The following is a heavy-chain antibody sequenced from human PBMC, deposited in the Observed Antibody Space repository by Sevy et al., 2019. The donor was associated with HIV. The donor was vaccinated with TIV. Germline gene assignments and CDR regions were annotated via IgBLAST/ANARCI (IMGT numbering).Heavy chain of an antibody. D-gene: IGHD3-10*01. CDR3: AEFLYGSGSYSTGFDY. CDR1: GFTFSDYY. V-gene: IGHV3-11*06. J-gene: IGHJ4*02. Sequence: GGSLRLSCAASGFTFSDYYMSWIRQAPGKGLEWVSYISSTSSYTNYADSVKGRFTISRDNAKNSLYLQMNSLSAEDTSVYYCAEFLYGSGSYSTGFDYWGQGTLVTVSS. CDR2: ISSTSSYT.